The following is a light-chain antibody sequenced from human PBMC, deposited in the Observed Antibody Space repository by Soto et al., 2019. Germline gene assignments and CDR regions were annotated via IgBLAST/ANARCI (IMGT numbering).Light chain of an antibody. J-gene: IGKJ4*01. V-gene: IGKV3-15*01. CDR1: QSVSSN. CDR3: QQYNNWPPLT. CDR2: GAS. Sequence: EIVMTQSPATLSVSPGERATLSCRASQSVSSNLAWYQQKPGQAPRLLIYGASTRATGIPARFSGSESGTEFTLTIRSLQSEDFAVYYCQQYNNWPPLTFGGGTKVEIK.